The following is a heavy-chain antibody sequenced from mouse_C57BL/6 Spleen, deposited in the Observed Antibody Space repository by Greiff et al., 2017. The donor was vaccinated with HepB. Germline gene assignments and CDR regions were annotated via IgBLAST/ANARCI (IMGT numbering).Heavy chain of an antibody. J-gene: IGHJ2*01. CDR1: GYAFSSSW. Sequence: QVQLKQSGPELVKPGASVKISCKASGYAFSSSWMNWVKQRPGTGLEWIGRIYPGDGDTNYNGKFKGKATLTADKASSTAYMQLSSLTSEDSAVYVCARSPLYYSNDVGDYWGQGTTRTVSS. D-gene: IGHD2-5*01. V-gene: IGHV1-82*01. CDR3: ARSPLYYSNDVGDY. CDR2: IYPGDGDT.